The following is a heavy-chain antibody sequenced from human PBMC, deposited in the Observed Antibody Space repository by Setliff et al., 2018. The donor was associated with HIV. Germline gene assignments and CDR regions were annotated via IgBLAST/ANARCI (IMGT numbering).Heavy chain of an antibody. CDR2: FDPQYDKT. D-gene: IGHD3-22*01. J-gene: IGHJ3*02. CDR3: STRAYDSRGYLRSRVSGAAFDI. V-gene: IGHV1-24*01. CDR1: GYTLTELS. Sequence: ASVKVSCKVSGYTLTELSIHWVRQAPGKGLEWMGGFDPQYDKTFYAQKFQGRVTMSEDTSTDTAYMELSSLRSEDSAVYYCSTRAYDSRGYLRSRVSGAAFDIWGQGTMVTVSS.